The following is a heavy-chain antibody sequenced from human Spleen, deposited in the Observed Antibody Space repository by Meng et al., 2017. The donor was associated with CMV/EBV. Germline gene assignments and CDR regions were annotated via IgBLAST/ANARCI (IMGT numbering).Heavy chain of an antibody. Sequence: GESLKISCVASGFTFSDYYMTWIRQAPGKGLEWVSSIGSSSSNMYYIDSVKGRFTVSRDNAKNSLFLQMSSLRVEDTGVYYCARDRNRAGYGLDVWGQGTTVTVSS. CDR1: GFTFSDYY. CDR2: IGSSSSNM. CDR3: ARDRNRAGYGLDV. V-gene: IGHV3-11*04. D-gene: IGHD1-14*01. J-gene: IGHJ6*02.